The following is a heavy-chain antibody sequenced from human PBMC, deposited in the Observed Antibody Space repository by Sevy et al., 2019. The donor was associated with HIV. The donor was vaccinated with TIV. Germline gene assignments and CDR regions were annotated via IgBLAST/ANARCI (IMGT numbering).Heavy chain of an antibody. Sequence: GGSLRLSCAASGFTFSSYSMNWVRQAPGKGLEWVSSISSSSYIYYADSVKGRFTISRDNAKNSLYLQMNSLRAEDTAVYYCAREGGDCSSTSCPFDYWGQGTLVTVSS. CDR3: AREGGDCSSTSCPFDY. CDR2: ISSSSYI. J-gene: IGHJ4*02. V-gene: IGHV3-21*01. CDR1: GFTFSSYS. D-gene: IGHD2-2*01.